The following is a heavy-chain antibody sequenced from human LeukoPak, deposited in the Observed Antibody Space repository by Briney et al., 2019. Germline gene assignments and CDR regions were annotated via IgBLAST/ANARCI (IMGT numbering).Heavy chain of an antibody. J-gene: IGHJ3*02. V-gene: IGHV1-18*01. Sequence: ASMKVSCKASGYTFSRYGITWVRQAPGQGLEWMGWITAYDGNTNFAQNFQARVTMTTDTSTNTAYMELRSLRSDDTAVYYCAGQSFIAGDNWNYVLNGDDALDIWGQGTMVTVSS. CDR3: AGQSFIAGDNWNYVLNGDDALDI. CDR1: GYTFSRYG. CDR2: ITAYDGNT. D-gene: IGHD1-7*01.